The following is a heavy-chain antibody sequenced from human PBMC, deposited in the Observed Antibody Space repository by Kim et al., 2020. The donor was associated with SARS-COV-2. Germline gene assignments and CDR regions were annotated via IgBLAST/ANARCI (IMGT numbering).Heavy chain of an antibody. CDR3: ARGGDRGRWLDNWFDP. CDR1: GYTFTSYA. J-gene: IGHJ5*02. D-gene: IGHD6-19*01. Sequence: ASVKVSCKASGYTFTSYAMHWVRQAPGQRLEWMGWINAGNGNTKYSQKFQGRVTITRDTSASTAYMELSSLRSEDTAVYYCARGGDRGRWLDNWFDPWGQGTLVTVSS. CDR2: INAGNGNT. V-gene: IGHV1-3*01.